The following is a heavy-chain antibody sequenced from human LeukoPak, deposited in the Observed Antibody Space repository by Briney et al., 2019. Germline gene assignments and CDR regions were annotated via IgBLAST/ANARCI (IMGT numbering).Heavy chain of an antibody. Sequence: PSETLSLTCTVSGYSISTGYYWDWIRQPPGKGLEWIGSIYYSGSTYYNPSLKSRVTISVDTSKNQFSLKLSSVTAADTAVYYCARVTGYMIEDYFDYWGQGTLVTVSS. CDR3: ARVTGYMIEDYFDY. J-gene: IGHJ4*02. CDR1: GYSISTGYY. V-gene: IGHV4-38-2*02. CDR2: IYYSGST. D-gene: IGHD3-22*01.